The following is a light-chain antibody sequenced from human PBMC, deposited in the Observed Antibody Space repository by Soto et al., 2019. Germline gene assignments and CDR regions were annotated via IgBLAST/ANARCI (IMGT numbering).Light chain of an antibody. CDR3: ATWDDSLNGFYV. CDR2: RNN. V-gene: IGLV1-47*01. CDR1: SSDVGSYNL. J-gene: IGLJ1*01. Sequence: QSALTQPASVSGSPGQSITISCTGTSSDVGSYNLVSWYQQLPGTAPKLLIYRNNQRPSGVPDRFSGSKSGTSASLAISGLRSDDEADYFCATWDDSLNGFYVFGTGTKATVL.